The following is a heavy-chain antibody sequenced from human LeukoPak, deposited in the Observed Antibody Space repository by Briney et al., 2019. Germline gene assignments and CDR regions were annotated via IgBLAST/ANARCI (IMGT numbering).Heavy chain of an antibody. CDR1: GYTFTSYG. D-gene: IGHD1-26*01. V-gene: IGHV1-18*01. Sequence: ASVKVSCKASGYTFTSYGISWVRQAPGQGLEWMGWISAYNSNTNYAQKLQGRVTMTTGTSTSTAYMELRSLRSDDTAVYYCASGPRSYSHDAFDIWGQGTMVTVSS. J-gene: IGHJ3*02. CDR3: ASGPRSYSHDAFDI. CDR2: ISAYNSNT.